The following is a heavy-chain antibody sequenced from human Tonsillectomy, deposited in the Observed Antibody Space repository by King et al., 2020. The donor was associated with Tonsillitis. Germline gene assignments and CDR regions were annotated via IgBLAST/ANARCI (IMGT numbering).Heavy chain of an antibody. V-gene: IGHV3-7*01. CDR2: IKQDGSEK. CDR3: ARVIREYHFGSGSAYYYDMDV. Sequence: VQLVESGGGLVQPGGSLRLSCAASGFTFSSYWMSWVRQAPGKGLEWVANIKQDGSEKYYVDSVKGRFTISRDNAKNSLYLQMNSLRAEDTAVYYWARVIREYHFGSGSAYYYDMDVWGQGTTVTVSS. D-gene: IGHD3-10*01. CDR1: GFTFSSYW. J-gene: IGHJ6*02.